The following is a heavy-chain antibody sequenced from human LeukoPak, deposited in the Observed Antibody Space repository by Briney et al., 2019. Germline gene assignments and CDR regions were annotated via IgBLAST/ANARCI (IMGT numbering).Heavy chain of an antibody. D-gene: IGHD1-26*01. CDR3: AQSGSYGDAFDI. CDR1: GFTFSSYA. V-gene: IGHV3-23*01. Sequence: GGSLRLSCAASGFTFSSYATNWVRQAPGKGLEWVSAISVSGGTINYADSVKGRFTISRDNSKNTLYLQMNSLRAEDTAVYYCAQSGSYGDAFDIWGQGTMVTVSS. CDR2: ISVSGGTI. J-gene: IGHJ3*02.